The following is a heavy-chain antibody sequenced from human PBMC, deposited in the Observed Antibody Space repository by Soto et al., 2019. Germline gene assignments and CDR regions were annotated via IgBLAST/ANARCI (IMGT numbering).Heavy chain of an antibody. V-gene: IGHV1-18*01. D-gene: IGHD6-13*01. Sequence: ASVKVSCKASGYTFTSYGISWARQAPGQGLEWMGWISAYNGNTNYAQKLQGRVTMTTDTSTSTAYMELRSLRSDDTAVYYCARDLSSSWYYGAFDIWGQGTMVTVSS. CDR1: GYTFTSYG. CDR2: ISAYNGNT. CDR3: ARDLSSSWYYGAFDI. J-gene: IGHJ3*02.